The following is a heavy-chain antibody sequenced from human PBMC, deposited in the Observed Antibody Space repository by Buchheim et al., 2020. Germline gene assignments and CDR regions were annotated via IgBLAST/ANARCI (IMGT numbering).Heavy chain of an antibody. CDR1: GDSVSTGTYY. V-gene: IGHV4-61*01. CDR3: ARAGRNNWNGLDAFDI. Sequence: QVQLQESGPGLVKPSETLSLTCTVSGDSVSTGTYYWTWIRQPPGKRLEWIGYIYYTGSTNYNPSLKSRVTISIDTSKNQFSLKLSSVTAADTSMYYCARAGRNNWNGLDAFDIWGQGT. J-gene: IGHJ3*02. D-gene: IGHD1-1*01. CDR2: IYYTGST.